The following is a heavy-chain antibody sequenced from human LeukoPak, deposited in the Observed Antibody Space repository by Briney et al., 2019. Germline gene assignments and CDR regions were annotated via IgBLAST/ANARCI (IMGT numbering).Heavy chain of an antibody. J-gene: IGHJ4*02. CDR3: ARDWDY. CDR2: MNTTGIT. CDR1: GDSISIDSYY. V-gene: IGHV4-61*09. Sequence: PSETLSLTCTVSGDSISIDSYYWSWLRQPAGKGLEWIGHMNTTGITKYNPSLKSRVTISVDTSNNQFSLKVSSVTAADTAVYYCARDWDYWGQGTLVTVSS.